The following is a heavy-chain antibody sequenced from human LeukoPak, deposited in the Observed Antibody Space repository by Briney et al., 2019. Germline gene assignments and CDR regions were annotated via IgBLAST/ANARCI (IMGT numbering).Heavy chain of an antibody. CDR2: IKSKTEGGTT. J-gene: IGHJ4*02. CDR3: IATYYYDSSGYALDY. V-gene: IGHV3-15*01. Sequence: GGSLRLSCAASGFTFSNAWMSWVCQAPGKGLEWVGRIKSKTEGGTTDYAAPVKGRFTISRDDSKNTLYLQMNSLKTEDTAVYYCIATYYYDSSGYALDYWGQGTLVTVSS. CDR1: GFTFSNAW. D-gene: IGHD3-22*01.